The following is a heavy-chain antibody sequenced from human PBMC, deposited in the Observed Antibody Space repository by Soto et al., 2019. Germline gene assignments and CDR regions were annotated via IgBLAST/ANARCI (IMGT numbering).Heavy chain of an antibody. V-gene: IGHV1-18*01. CDR2: IGAYNRNT. Sequence: QVQLVQSGAEVKKPGASVKVSCKASGYTFTTYGITWVRQAPGQGLEWMGWIGAYNRNTQYAQTVQGRVTMTTDTSTSTAYMELRSLRSDDTAVYFCARLFDASGWFDYWGQGTPVTVSS. D-gene: IGHD6-19*01. CDR1: GYTFTTYG. CDR3: ARLFDASGWFDY. J-gene: IGHJ4*02.